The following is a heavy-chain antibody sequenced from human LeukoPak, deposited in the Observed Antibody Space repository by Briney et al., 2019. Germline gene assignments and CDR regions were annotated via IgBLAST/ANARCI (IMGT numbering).Heavy chain of an antibody. Sequence: GGTLRLSCAASGFTFSSYGMSWVRQAPGKGLEWVSAISGSGGSTYYADSVKGRFTISRDNSKNTLYLQMNSLRAEDTAVYYCAKSTVLRFLEWLLLSDDAFDIWGQGTMVTVSS. D-gene: IGHD3-3*01. V-gene: IGHV3-23*01. CDR3: AKSTVLRFLEWLLLSDDAFDI. CDR2: ISGSGGST. CDR1: GFTFSSYG. J-gene: IGHJ3*02.